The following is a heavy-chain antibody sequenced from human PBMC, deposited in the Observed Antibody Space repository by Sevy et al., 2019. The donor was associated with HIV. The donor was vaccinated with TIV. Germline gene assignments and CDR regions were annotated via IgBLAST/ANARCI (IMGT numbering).Heavy chain of an antibody. CDR3: AGGYDWNDVYAFDI. D-gene: IGHD1-20*01. Sequence: ASVKVSCKASGYTFTGHYMHWVRQAPGQGLEWMGWINPNSGGTNYAQKFQGRVSMTRDTSINTAYMELSRLRSDDTAVYYCAGGYDWNDVYAFDIWGQGTTVTVSS. V-gene: IGHV1-2*02. J-gene: IGHJ3*02. CDR2: INPNSGGT. CDR1: GYTFTGHY.